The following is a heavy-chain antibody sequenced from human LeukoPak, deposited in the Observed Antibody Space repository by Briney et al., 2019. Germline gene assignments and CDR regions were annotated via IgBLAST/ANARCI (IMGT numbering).Heavy chain of an antibody. CDR3: AHRHYIELPSFWAKYYYMDV. V-gene: IGHV2-5*01. CDR2: IYWNDDK. Sequence: SGPTLVNPTQTLTLTCTFSGFSLSTSGVGVGWIRQPPGKALEWLALIYWNDDKRYSPSLKSRLTITKDTSKNQVVLTMTNMDPVDTATYYCAHRHYIELPSFWAKYYYMDVWGKGTTVTVSS. D-gene: IGHD1-26*01. CDR1: GFSLSTSGVG. J-gene: IGHJ6*03.